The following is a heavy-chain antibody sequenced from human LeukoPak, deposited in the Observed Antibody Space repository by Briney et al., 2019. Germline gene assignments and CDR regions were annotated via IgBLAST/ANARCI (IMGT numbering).Heavy chain of an antibody. CDR3: ARFAPSFSGWYGKFDN. V-gene: IGHV4-34*01. CDR1: RGSFSGYW. J-gene: IGHJ4*02. D-gene: IGHD6-19*01. CDR2: INPYGTT. Sequence: SETLSLTCAVYRGSFSGYWWTWIRQPPGKGLERIGKINPYGTTNYKPSLKGRLSISIDISKSQFSLKLTSVNAADTAMYYCARFAPSFSGWYGKFDNWGQGTLDTVSS.